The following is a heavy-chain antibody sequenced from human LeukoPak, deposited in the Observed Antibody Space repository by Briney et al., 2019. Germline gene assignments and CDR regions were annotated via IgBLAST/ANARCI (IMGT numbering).Heavy chain of an antibody. CDR1: GFTFSSYT. J-gene: IGHJ4*02. CDR2: ISSSGNYI. CDR3: ASGYLDY. Sequence: GGSLRLSCAASGFTFSSYTMDWVRQAPGKGLEWVASISSSGNYIYYADSLKGRFTFSRDNAKNSVYLQVSSLRAEDTAVYYCASGYLDYWGQGTLVTVSS. V-gene: IGHV3-21*01.